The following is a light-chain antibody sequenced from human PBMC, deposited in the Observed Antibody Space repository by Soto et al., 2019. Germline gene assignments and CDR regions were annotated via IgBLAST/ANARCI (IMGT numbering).Light chain of an antibody. Sequence: EIVLTQSPGTLSLSPGERATLSFSASQSVISTYLAWYQQKPGQAPRLLIYDASNRATGIPARFSGSGSGTDFTLTISSLEPEDFAVYYCQQHTNWPLTFGGGTKVDIK. CDR1: QSVISTY. CDR3: QQHTNWPLT. J-gene: IGKJ4*01. CDR2: DAS. V-gene: IGKV3D-20*02.